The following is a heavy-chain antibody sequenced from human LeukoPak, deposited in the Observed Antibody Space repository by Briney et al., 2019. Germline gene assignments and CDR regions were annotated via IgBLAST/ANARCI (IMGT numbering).Heavy chain of an antibody. CDR2: IYTSGST. CDR3: ARVRPTSSGWYYFDY. V-gene: IGHV4-4*07. CDR1: GGSISGDY. J-gene: IGHJ4*02. Sequence: SETLSLTCTVSGGSISGDYGSLIRQPAGKGLEWIGRIYTSGSTNYNPSLKSRVTMSVDTSKNQFSLKLSSMTAADTAVYYCARVRPTSSGWYYFDYWGQGTLVTVSS. D-gene: IGHD6-19*01.